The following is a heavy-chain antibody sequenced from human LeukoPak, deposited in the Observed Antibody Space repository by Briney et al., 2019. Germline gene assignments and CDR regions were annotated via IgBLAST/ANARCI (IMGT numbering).Heavy chain of an antibody. V-gene: IGHV4-61*02. CDR1: GGSISSGSYY. CDR3: ARFPY. CDR2: IYTSGST. Sequence: PSETLSLTCIFSGGSISSGSYYWSWIRQPAGKGLEWIGRIYTSGSTNYNPSLKSRVTISVDTSKNQFSLKLSSVTAADTAVYYCARFPYWGQGTLVTVSS. J-gene: IGHJ4*02.